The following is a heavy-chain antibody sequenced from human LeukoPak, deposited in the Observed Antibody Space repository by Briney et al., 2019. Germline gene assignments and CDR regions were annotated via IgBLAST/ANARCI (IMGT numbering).Heavy chain of an antibody. CDR1: GFTFTNYT. J-gene: IGHJ5*02. D-gene: IGHD3-10*01. CDR3: AKGSGSYFDSQFDP. V-gene: IGHV3-30*04. Sequence: GGSLRLSCAASGFTFTNYTMHYVRQAPGKGLEWVAVISYDGSNKYYADSVKGRFTISRDNSKNTLYLQMNSLRAEDTAVYYCAKGSGSYFDSQFDPWGQGTLVTVSS. CDR2: ISYDGSNK.